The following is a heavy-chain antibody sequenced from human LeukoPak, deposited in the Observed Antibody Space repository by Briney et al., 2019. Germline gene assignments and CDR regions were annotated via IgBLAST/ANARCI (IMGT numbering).Heavy chain of an antibody. CDR2: IWYDGSNK. V-gene: IGHV3-33*01. D-gene: IGHD6-13*01. Sequence: GGSLRLSRAASGFTFSSYGMHWVRQAPGKGLEWVAVIWYDGSNKYYADSVKGRFTISRDNSKNTLYLQMNSLRAEDTAVYYCARQSSSWLDAFDIWGQGTMVTVSS. CDR1: GFTFSSYG. CDR3: ARQSSSWLDAFDI. J-gene: IGHJ3*02.